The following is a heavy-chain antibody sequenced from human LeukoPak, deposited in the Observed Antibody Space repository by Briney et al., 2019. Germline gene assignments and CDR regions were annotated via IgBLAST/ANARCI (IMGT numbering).Heavy chain of an antibody. CDR1: GYTSTGYY. J-gene: IGHJ5*02. V-gene: IGHV1-2*02. CDR3: ARDGYCSSTSCYTFDP. D-gene: IGHD2-2*03. Sequence: GASVKVSCKASGYTSTGYYMHWVRQAPGQGLEWMGWINPNSGGTNYAQKFQGRVTMTRDTSISTAYMGLSRLRSDDTAVYYCARDGYCSSTSCYTFDPWGQGTLVTVSS. CDR2: INPNSGGT.